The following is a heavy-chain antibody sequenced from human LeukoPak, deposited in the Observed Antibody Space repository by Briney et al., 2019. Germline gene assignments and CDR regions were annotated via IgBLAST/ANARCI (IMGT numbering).Heavy chain of an antibody. V-gene: IGHV1-8*01. Sequence: ASVKVSCKASGYTFTSYDINWVRRATGQGLEWMGWMNPNSGNTGYAQKFQGGVTMTRNTSISTAYMELSSLRSEDTAVYYCARGIVATIRYYYYGMDVWGQGTTVTVSS. CDR2: MNPNSGNT. J-gene: IGHJ6*02. CDR1: GYTFTSYD. CDR3: ARGIVATIRYYYYGMDV. D-gene: IGHD5-12*01.